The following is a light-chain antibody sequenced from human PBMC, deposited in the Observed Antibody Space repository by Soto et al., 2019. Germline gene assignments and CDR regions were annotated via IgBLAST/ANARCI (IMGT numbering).Light chain of an antibody. CDR3: QQVHSSPLT. J-gene: IGKJ4*01. CDR1: QGISSN. CDR2: AAS. Sequence: DIQLTQSPSFLSASLGDRVTITCRASQGISSNLVWYQQEPGKAPKLLIFAASTLQSGVPSRFSGSGSGTEFTLTISSLQPEDFATYSCQQVHSSPLTFGGGTKVEIK. V-gene: IGKV1-9*01.